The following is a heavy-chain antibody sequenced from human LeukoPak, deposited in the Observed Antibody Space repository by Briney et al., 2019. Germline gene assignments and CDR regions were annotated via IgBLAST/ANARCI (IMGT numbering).Heavy chain of an antibody. CDR3: AKDGSSWYWDDY. Sequence: ASVKVSCKASGYTFTSYGISWVRQAPGQGLEWMGWINPNSGGTNYAQKFQGRVTMTRDTSISTAYMELSRLRSDDTAVYYCAKDGSSWYWDDYWGQGTLVTVSS. CDR1: GYTFTSYG. J-gene: IGHJ4*02. CDR2: INPNSGGT. D-gene: IGHD6-13*01. V-gene: IGHV1-2*02.